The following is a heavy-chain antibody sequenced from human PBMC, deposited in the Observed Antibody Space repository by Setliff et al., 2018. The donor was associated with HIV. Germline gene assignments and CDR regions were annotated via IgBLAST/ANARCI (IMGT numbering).Heavy chain of an antibody. V-gene: IGHV1-18*01. CDR2: ISAYNGNR. D-gene: IGHD6-19*01. Sequence: ASVKVSCKTSGYTFNSYAISWVRQAPGQGLEWMGWISAYNGNRNYAKKFQGRVTVTKDSSTSIAYMELRNLRSDDTAVYYCASHPPWLDRAECFQHWGQGTLVTVSS. CDR3: ASHPPWLDRAECFQH. J-gene: IGHJ1*01. CDR1: GYTFNSYA.